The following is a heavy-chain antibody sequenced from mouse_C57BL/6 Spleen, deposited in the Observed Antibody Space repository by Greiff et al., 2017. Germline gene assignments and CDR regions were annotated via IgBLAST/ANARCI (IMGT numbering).Heavy chain of an antibody. CDR1: GFSLTSYG. CDR3: ARSTIVTHYAMDY. Sequence: QVQLQQSGPGLVQPSQSLSITCTVSGFSLTSYGVHWVRQSPGKGLEWLGVIWSGGSTDYNAAFISRLSICKDNSKSQVFFKMNSLQADDTAIYYCARSTIVTHYAMDYWGQGTSVTVSS. CDR2: IWSGGST. D-gene: IGHD2-5*01. V-gene: IGHV2-2*01. J-gene: IGHJ4*01.